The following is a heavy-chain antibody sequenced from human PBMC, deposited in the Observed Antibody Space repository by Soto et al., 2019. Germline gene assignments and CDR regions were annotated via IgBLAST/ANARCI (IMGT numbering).Heavy chain of an antibody. Sequence: PSETLSLTCTVSGGSMRDYFWNWIRQPPGKGLEWIAYIHFGGTTNYNPSLKSRVAISIDMSKNRLSLKLNSVTAADSALYYCARSDYGEFDSWGQGALVTVYS. J-gene: IGHJ4*02. CDR3: ARSDYGEFDS. D-gene: IGHD4-17*01. CDR2: IHFGGTT. V-gene: IGHV4-59*01. CDR1: GGSMRDYF.